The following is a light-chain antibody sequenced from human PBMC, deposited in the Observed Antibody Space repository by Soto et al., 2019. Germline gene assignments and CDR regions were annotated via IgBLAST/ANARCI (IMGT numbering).Light chain of an antibody. CDR3: QQYNNWPPLT. CDR2: GAS. J-gene: IGKJ4*01. Sequence: EIVMTQSPGTLSVSPGERATLSCRASQRVSRNLAWYQQKPGQAPRLLIYGASTRATGIPARFSGSGSGTEFTLTISSLQSEDFGVYYCQQYNNWPPLTFGGGTKVEIK. V-gene: IGKV3-15*01. CDR1: QRVSRN.